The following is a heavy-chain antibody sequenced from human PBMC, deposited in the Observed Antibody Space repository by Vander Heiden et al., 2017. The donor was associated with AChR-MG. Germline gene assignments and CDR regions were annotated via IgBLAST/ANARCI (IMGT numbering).Heavy chain of an antibody. CDR2: ISYDGINK. CDR1: GLTFSSYT. V-gene: IGHV3-30-3*01. J-gene: IGHJ4*02. D-gene: IGHD6-13*01. Sequence: QVQLVESGGGVVQPGRSLRLSCSASGLTFSSYTIHWVRQAPGEGLEWVALISYDGINKYYADSVKGRFTISRDNSKNTLYLQMNSLRAEDTAVYYCAMGYSSNWSTYYFDFWGQGTLVTVSS. CDR3: AMGYSSNWSTYYFDF.